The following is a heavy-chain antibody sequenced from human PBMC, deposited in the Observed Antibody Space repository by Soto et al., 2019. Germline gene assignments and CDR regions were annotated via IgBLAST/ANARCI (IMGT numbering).Heavy chain of an antibody. CDR3: AKARSDWPIRLYYFDY. CDR1: GFTFSSYA. J-gene: IGHJ4*02. CDR2: ISGSGGST. D-gene: IGHD6-19*01. V-gene: IGHV3-23*01. Sequence: GGSLRLSCAASGFTFSSYAMSWVRQAPGKGLEWVSAISGSGGSTYYADSVKGRFTISRDNSKNTLYLQMNSLRAEDTAVYYCAKARSDWPIRLYYFDYWGQGTLVTVSS.